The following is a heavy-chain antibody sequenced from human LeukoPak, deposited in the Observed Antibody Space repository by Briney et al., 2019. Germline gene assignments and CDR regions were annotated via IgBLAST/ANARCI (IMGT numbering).Heavy chain of an antibody. CDR1: GFTFTSSA. Sequence: SGKVSCKAAGFTFTSSAIQWVRQARGQRLGWIGWIVVGSGNTNYAQKFQERVNITRDMSTSTAYMELSSLTSEDSAVYYCAAGSGWYRFDYWGQGTLVTVSS. CDR2: IVVGSGNT. D-gene: IGHD6-19*01. CDR3: AAGSGWYRFDY. J-gene: IGHJ4*02. V-gene: IGHV1-58*02.